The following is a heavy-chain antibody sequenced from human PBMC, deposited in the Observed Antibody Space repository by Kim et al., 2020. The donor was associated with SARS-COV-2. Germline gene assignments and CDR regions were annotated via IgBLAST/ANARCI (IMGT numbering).Heavy chain of an antibody. V-gene: IGHV1-24*01. J-gene: IGHJ4*02. D-gene: IGHD1-1*01. Sequence: ASVKVSCKVSGYTLTELSMHWVRQAPGKGLEWMGGFDPEDGETIYAQKFQGRVTMTEDTSTDTAYMELSSLRSEDTAVYYCATGGTNWSPLYYFDYWGQGTLVTVSS. CDR3: ATGGTNWSPLYYFDY. CDR1: GYTLTELS. CDR2: FDPEDGET.